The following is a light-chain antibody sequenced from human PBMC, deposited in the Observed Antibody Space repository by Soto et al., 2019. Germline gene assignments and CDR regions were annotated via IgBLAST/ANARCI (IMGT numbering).Light chain of an antibody. CDR3: QQYDNWPLT. CDR2: GAS. J-gene: IGKJ4*01. CDR1: QSVSSN. Sequence: EIVMTQSPATLSVSPGERATLSCRASQSVSSNLGWYQQKPGQSPRLLIYGASTRATGIPVRFSGSGSGTEFTLTISSLQSEDFAIYYCQQYDNWPLTFGGGTMVEVK. V-gene: IGKV3D-15*01.